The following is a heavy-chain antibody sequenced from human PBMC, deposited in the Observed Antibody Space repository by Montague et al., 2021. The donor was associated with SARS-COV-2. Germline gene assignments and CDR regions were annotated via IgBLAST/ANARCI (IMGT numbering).Heavy chain of an antibody. CDR2: ISHSGST. CDR3: ANVRHTQLLFGTLYYWLDV. J-gene: IGHJ5*02. CDR1: GGSISSYY. Sequence: SETLSLTCTVSGGSISSYYWSWIRQPPGRGLQWIGYISHSGSTNYNPSLKSRVTISVDTSKNHFTLRLSSVTAADTAVYYCANVRHTQLLFGTLYYWLDVWGQGTMVTVSS. D-gene: IGHD2-2*01. V-gene: IGHV4-59*12.